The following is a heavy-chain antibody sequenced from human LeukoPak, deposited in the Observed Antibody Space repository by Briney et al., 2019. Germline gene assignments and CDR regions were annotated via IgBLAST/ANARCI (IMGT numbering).Heavy chain of an antibody. CDR1: GFTFSSYA. Sequence: PGGSLRLSCAASGFTFSSYAMSWVRQAPGKGLEWVSAISGSGGSTYYADSVKGRFTISRDNSKNTLYLQMNSLRAEDTAVYYCAKDRRSGYGEGDLFGYWGQGTLVTVSS. V-gene: IGHV3-23*01. D-gene: IGHD3-3*01. J-gene: IGHJ4*02. CDR3: AKDRRSGYGEGDLFGY. CDR2: ISGSGGST.